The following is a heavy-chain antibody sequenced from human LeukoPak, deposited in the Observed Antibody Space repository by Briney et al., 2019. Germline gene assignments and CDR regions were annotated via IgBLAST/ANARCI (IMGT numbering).Heavy chain of an antibody. CDR3: AGVRVTTTLIDY. CDR1: GGSISSSSYY. V-gene: IGHV3-53*03. Sequence: PSETLSLTCTVSGGSISSSSYYWGWIRQPPGKGLEWVSVIYSGGSTYYADSVRGRFTISRDNSKNTLYLQMNSLRAEDTAVYYCAGVRVTTTLIDYWGQGTLVTVSS. CDR2: IYSGGST. J-gene: IGHJ4*02. D-gene: IGHD4-17*01.